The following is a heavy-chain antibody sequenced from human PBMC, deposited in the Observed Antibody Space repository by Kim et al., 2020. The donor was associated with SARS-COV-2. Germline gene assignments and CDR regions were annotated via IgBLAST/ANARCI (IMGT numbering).Heavy chain of an antibody. D-gene: IGHD2-21*02. Sequence: GRFTISRDNAKNSLYLQMNSLRAEDTAVYYCARVSRRIFTVVTPNYFDYWGQGTLVTVSS. J-gene: IGHJ4*02. CDR3: ARVSRRIFTVVTPNYFDY. V-gene: IGHV3-11*06.